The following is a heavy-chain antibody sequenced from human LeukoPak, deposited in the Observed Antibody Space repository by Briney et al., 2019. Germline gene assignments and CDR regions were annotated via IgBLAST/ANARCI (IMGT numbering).Heavy chain of an antibody. D-gene: IGHD6-13*01. Sequence: SETLSLTCAVSGGSFSGYYWSWIRQPPGKGLEWIGEINHSGSTNYNPSLKSRVTISVDTSKNQFSLKLSSVTAEDTAVYYCARDRRSSSWGADAFDIWGQGTMVTVSS. J-gene: IGHJ3*02. CDR1: GGSFSGYY. CDR3: ARDRRSSSWGADAFDI. CDR2: INHSGST. V-gene: IGHV4-34*01.